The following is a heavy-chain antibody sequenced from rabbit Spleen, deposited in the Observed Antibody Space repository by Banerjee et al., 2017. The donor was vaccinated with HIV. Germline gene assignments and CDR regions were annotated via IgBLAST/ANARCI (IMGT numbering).Heavy chain of an antibody. CDR3: ARDLTNVIGWNFGL. CDR2: IYAGSSGST. CDR1: GFDLSSDSV. J-gene: IGHJ6*01. V-gene: IGHV1S45*01. Sequence: QEQLEESGGGLVKPGGSLALTCKASGFDLSSDSVMCWVRQAPGKGSEWIVCIYAGSSGSTYYANWAKGRFTMSKTSSTTVTLQMTSLTGADTATYFCARDLTNVIGWNFGLWGPGTLVTVS. D-gene: IGHD1-1*01.